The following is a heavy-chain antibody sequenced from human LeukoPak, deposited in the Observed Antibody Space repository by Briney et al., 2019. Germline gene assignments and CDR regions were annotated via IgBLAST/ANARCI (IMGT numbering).Heavy chain of an antibody. CDR3: ARAPVGYCSGGSCYLYNWFDP. CDR2: ISAYNGNT. D-gene: IGHD2-15*01. J-gene: IGHJ5*02. Sequence: ASVKVSCKASGYTFTSYGISWVRQAPGQGLEWMGWISAYNGNTNYAQKLQGRVTMTTDTSTSTAYMELRSLRSDDTAVYYCARAPVGYCSGGSCYLYNWFDPWGQGTLVTVSS. CDR1: GYTFTSYG. V-gene: IGHV1-18*01.